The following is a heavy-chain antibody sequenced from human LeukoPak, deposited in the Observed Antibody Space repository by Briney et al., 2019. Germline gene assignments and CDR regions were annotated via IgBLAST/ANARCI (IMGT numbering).Heavy chain of an antibody. CDR1: GFTFSSYW. CDR2: INGDGRNI. Sequence: PGGSLRLSCVASGFTFSSYWMHWVHQDPRKGLVWVSRINGDGRNINYADSVRGRFTISRDNAKNTLYLQMNSLRAEDTAVYYCATERYSSSWYGGEIPGDYWGQGTLVTVSS. J-gene: IGHJ4*02. V-gene: IGHV3-74*01. D-gene: IGHD6-13*01. CDR3: ATERYSSSWYGGEIPGDY.